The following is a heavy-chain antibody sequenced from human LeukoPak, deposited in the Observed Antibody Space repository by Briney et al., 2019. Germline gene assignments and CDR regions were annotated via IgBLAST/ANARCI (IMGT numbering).Heavy chain of an antibody. J-gene: IGHJ4*02. CDR3: ARAAKITYYYFDY. Sequence: GASVKVSCKASGYTFTGYYMHWVRQAPGQGLEWMGWISAYNGNTNYAQKLQGRVTMTTDTSTSTAYMELRSLRSDDTAVYYCARAAKITYYYFDYWGQGTLVTVSS. D-gene: IGHD1-14*01. CDR1: GYTFTGYY. CDR2: ISAYNGNT. V-gene: IGHV1-18*04.